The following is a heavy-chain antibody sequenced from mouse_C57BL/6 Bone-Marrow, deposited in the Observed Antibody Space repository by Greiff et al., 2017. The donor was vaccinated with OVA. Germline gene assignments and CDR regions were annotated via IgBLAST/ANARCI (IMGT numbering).Heavy chain of an antibody. D-gene: IGHD1-1*01. CDR2: IHPNSGST. CDR1: GYTFTSYW. Sequence: QVQLQQPGAELVKPGASVKLSCKASGYTFTSYWMHWVKQRPGQGLAWIGMIHPNSGSTNYNEKFKSKATLTVDKSSSTAYMQLSSLTSEDAAVYYCARRDGRAWFADWGQGTLVTVSA. CDR3: ARRDGRAWFAD. J-gene: IGHJ3*01. V-gene: IGHV1-64*01.